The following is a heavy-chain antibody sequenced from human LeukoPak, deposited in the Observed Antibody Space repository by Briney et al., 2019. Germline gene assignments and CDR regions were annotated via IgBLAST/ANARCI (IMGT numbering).Heavy chain of an antibody. D-gene: IGHD5-12*01. CDR2: IYYSGST. V-gene: IGHV4-39*01. CDR1: GGSISRSSSY. CDR3: ARSGYDFGNAFDI. J-gene: IGHJ3*02. Sequence: SETLSLTCTVSGGSISRSSSYWGWIRQPPGKGLEWIGSIYYSGSTYYNPSLKSRVTISLDTPKNQFSLKLNSMTAADTAVCFCARSGYDFGNAFDIWGQGTVLTVSS.